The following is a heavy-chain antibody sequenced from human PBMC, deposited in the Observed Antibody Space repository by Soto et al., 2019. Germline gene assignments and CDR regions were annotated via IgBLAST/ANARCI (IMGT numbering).Heavy chain of an antibody. CDR3: ARGPKLDKLRLVHQPIDY. CDR2: ISAYNGNT. J-gene: IGHJ4*02. V-gene: IGHV1-18*01. Sequence: ASVKVSCKASGYTFTSYGISWVRQAPGQGLEWMGWISAYNGNTNYAQKLQGRVTMTTDTSTSTAYMELRSLRSDDTAVYYCARGPKLDKLRLVHQPIDYWGQGTLVTVSS. D-gene: IGHD5-12*01. CDR1: GYTFTSYG.